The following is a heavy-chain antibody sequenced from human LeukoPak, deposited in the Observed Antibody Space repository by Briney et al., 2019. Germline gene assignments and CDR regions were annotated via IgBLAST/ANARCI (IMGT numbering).Heavy chain of an antibody. Sequence: SVKVSCKASGGTFSSYAISWVRQAPGQGLECMGGIIPIFGTANYAQKFQGRVTITADESTSTAYMELSSLRSEDTAVYYCARATVRGVPGAFDIWGQGTMVTVSS. CDR3: ARATVRGVPGAFDI. CDR1: GGTFSSYA. CDR2: IIPIFGTA. J-gene: IGHJ3*02. V-gene: IGHV1-69*13. D-gene: IGHD3-10*01.